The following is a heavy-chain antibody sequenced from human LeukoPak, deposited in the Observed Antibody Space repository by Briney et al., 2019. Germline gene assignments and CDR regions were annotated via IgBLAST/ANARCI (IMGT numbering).Heavy chain of an antibody. Sequence: GASLRLSCEDSGCTFSSYVMAWVRQAPEKGLEWVAGITGSRDITDYADSVKGRFTISRDNSKNTLYLQMNSLMDVDTAIYYCAKKIPGTYPFDYWGRGTLVTVSS. CDR2: ITGSRDIT. CDR3: AKKIPGTYPFDY. D-gene: IGHD1-26*01. V-gene: IGHV3-23*01. CDR1: GCTFSSYV. J-gene: IGHJ4*02.